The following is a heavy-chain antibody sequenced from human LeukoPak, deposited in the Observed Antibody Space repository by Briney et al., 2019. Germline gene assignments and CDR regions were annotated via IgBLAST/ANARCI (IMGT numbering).Heavy chain of an antibody. CDR2: INHTGTT. V-gene: IGHV4-39*07. CDR3: ARKEGGQLANTRRWFDP. J-gene: IGHJ5*02. CDR1: GGSISTSNYY. D-gene: IGHD6-13*01. Sequence: PSETLSLTCSVSGGSISTSNYYWSWIRQPPGKGLEWIGEINHTGTTNYNPSLKSRVTISVDTSKNQFSLKLKSVTAADTAVYYCARKEGGQLANTRRWFDPWGQGTLVTVSS.